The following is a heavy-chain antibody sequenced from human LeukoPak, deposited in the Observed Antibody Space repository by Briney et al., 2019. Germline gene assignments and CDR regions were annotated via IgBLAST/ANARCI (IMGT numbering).Heavy chain of an antibody. CDR2: IKQDGSAK. V-gene: IGHV3-7*01. Sequence: GGSLRLSCAASGFTFSSYSMNWVRHAPGKGLEWVANIKQDGSAKYYVESVKGRFTISRDNAENSLYLQMNSLRAEDTAVYYCARAPALPVDYYGSGSYQPSRGWFDPWGQGTLVTVSS. J-gene: IGHJ5*02. D-gene: IGHD3-10*01. CDR1: GFTFSSYS. CDR3: ARAPALPVDYYGSGSYQPSRGWFDP.